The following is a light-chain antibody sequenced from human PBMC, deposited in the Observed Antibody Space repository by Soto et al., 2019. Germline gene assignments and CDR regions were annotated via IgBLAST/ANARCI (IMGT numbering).Light chain of an antibody. Sequence: DIQMTQSPSSLSASVGDRVTITCRASQSISSYLNWYQQKPGKAPKLLIYAASSLQSGVPSRFSGSGSGTDFTLTISSLQPEDFATYYCQQSYSKESLTFGGGTKVEIK. J-gene: IGKJ4*01. CDR2: AAS. CDR3: QQSYSKESLT. CDR1: QSISSY. V-gene: IGKV1-39*01.